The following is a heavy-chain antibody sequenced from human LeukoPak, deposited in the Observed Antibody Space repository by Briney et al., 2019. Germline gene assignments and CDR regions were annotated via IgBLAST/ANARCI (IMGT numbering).Heavy chain of an antibody. D-gene: IGHD6-13*01. CDR1: GFTFDDYA. J-gene: IGHJ4*02. V-gene: IGHV3-9*01. Sequence: GGSLRLSCAASGFTFDDYAMHWVRQAPGKGLEWDSGISWNSGSIGYADSVKGRFTISRDNAKNSLYLQMNSLRAEDTAVYYCASASSHRIAAGGDYWGQGTLVTVSS. CDR2: ISWNSGSI. CDR3: ASASSHRIAAGGDY.